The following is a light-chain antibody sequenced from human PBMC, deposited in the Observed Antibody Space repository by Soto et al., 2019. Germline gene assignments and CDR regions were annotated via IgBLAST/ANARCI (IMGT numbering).Light chain of an antibody. V-gene: IGKV3-20*01. CDR2: AAS. J-gene: IGKJ1*01. CDR1: QSVNSGH. CDR3: QQGYSTPPEPT. Sequence: EILLTQSPGTLSLSPGERATLSCRASQSVNSGHLAWYQQKPGEAPRLLIYAASSRATGIPDRFGGSGSGTDFTLTISSLQPEDFATSFCQQGYSTPPEPTFGQGTKVDIK.